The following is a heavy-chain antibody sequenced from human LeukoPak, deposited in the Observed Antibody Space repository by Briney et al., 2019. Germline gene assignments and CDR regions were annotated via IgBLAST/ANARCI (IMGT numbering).Heavy chain of an antibody. V-gene: IGHV1-2*02. CDR1: GYTFTGYY. CDR3: ARDGSGGIVPFDY. Sequence: GASVKVSCKASGYTFTGYYMHWVRQAPGQGLEWMGWINPNSGGTNYAQKFQGRVTMTRDTSISTAYMELRSLRSGDTAVYYCARDGSGGIVPFDYWGQGTLVTVSS. D-gene: IGHD2-15*01. J-gene: IGHJ4*02. CDR2: INPNSGGT.